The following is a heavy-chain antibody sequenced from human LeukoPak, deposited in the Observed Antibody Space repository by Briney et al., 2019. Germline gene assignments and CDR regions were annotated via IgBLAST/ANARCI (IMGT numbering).Heavy chain of an antibody. CDR3: AAKVELRSNGPYFNS. D-gene: IGHD1-7*01. J-gene: IGHJ4*02. CDR2: IRYDGSNK. V-gene: IGHV3-30*02. CDR1: GFSFSRYD. Sequence: GGSLRLSCAASGFSFSRYDIHWVRQAPGKGLEWVAFIRYDGSNKNYADSVKGRFTISRDNFMSTVYLQMNSLRAEDTAVYYCAAKVELRSNGPYFNSWGQGTLVTVSS.